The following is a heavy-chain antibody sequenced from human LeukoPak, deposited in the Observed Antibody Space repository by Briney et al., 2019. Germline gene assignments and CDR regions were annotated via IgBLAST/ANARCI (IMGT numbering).Heavy chain of an antibody. CDR3: ARGSTYYDSSGQVPFDY. CDR1: GFTFSTYS. CDR2: ISSSSSTI. Sequence: GGSLRLSCAASGFTFSTYSMNWVCQAPGKGLEWVSYISSSSSTIYYADSVKGRFTISRDNAKNSLYLQMNSLRAEDTAVYYCARGSTYYDSSGQVPFDYWGQGTLVTVSS. D-gene: IGHD3-22*01. V-gene: IGHV3-48*01. J-gene: IGHJ4*02.